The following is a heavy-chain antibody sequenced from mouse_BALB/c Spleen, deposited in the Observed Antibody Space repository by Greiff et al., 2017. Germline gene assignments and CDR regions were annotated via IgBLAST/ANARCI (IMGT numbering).Heavy chain of an antibody. V-gene: IGHV5-4*02. CDR3: ARDMGDYDDAMDY. J-gene: IGHJ4*01. Sequence: EVKLVESGGGLVKPGGSLKLSCAASGFTFSDYYMYWVRQTPEKRLEWVATISDGGSYTYYPDSVKGRFTISRDNAKNNLYLQMSSLKSEDTAMYYCARDMGDYDDAMDYWGQGTSVTVSS. CDR1: GFTFSDYY. D-gene: IGHD2-4*01. CDR2: ISDGGSYT.